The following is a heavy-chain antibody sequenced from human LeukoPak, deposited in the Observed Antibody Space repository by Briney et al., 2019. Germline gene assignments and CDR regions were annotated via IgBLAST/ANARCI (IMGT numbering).Heavy chain of an antibody. D-gene: IGHD3-22*01. CDR3: TTDYYDSSGYMDYFDY. CDR1: GFTFSNAW. J-gene: IGHJ4*02. CDR2: IKSKTDGGTT. V-gene: IGHV3-15*01. Sequence: GGSLRLSCAASGFTFSNAWMSWVRQAPGKGLEWVGRIKSKTDGGTTDYAAPVKGRFTISRDDSKNTLYLQMNSLKTEDTAVYYCTTDYYDSSGYMDYFDYWGQGTLVTVSS.